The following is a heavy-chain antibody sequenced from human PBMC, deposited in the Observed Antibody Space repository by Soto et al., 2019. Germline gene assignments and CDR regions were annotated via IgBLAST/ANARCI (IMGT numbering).Heavy chain of an antibody. CDR2: IHYSGST. CDR1: GGSISSYY. CDR3: ARTLYSYGPRFDY. J-gene: IGHJ4*02. V-gene: IGHV4-59*01. Sequence: SETLSLTCTVSGGSISSYYWSWIRQPPGKGLDWIGTIHYSGSTYYNPSLKSRVTISVDTSKNQFSLKLSSVTAADTAVYYCARTLYSYGPRFDYWGQGTLVTVSS. D-gene: IGHD5-18*01.